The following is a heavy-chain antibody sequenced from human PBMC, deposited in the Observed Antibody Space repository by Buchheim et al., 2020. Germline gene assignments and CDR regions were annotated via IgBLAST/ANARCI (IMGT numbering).Heavy chain of an antibody. D-gene: IGHD6-19*01. Sequence: EVQLLESGGGLVQPGGSLRLSCAASGFTFSSYAMSWVRQAPGKGLEWVSAMSGSGGRTYFADSVKGRFTISRDTSMNTLFLQMNSLRVEDTAVYYCAKDKYSSGWSAFDIWGQGT. CDR2: MSGSGGRT. V-gene: IGHV3-23*01. CDR3: AKDKYSSGWSAFDI. J-gene: IGHJ3*02. CDR1: GFTFSSYA.